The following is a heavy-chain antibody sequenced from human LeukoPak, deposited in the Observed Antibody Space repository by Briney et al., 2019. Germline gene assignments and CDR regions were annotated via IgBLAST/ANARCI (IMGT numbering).Heavy chain of an antibody. V-gene: IGHV4-34*01. CDR2: IEHSGSI. CDR1: GGSFSGYY. D-gene: IGHD3-22*01. Sequence: SETLSLTCAVYGGSFSGYYWSWIRQPPGKGLEWIGSIEHSGSIYYNPFFKSRVTISVDTSKNQFSLKLSSVTAADTAVYYCARGPPNGHDDSSGYYVPACLDFWGQGTLVTVSS. J-gene: IGHJ4*02. CDR3: ARGPPNGHDDSSGYYVPACLDF.